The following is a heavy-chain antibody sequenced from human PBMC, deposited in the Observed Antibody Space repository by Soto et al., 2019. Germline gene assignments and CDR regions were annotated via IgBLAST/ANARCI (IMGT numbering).Heavy chain of an antibody. V-gene: IGHV7-4-1*01. J-gene: IGHJ6*02. Sequence: ASVKVSCKASGYTFTSYAVNWVRQAPGQGLEWMGWINTNTGNPTYAQGFTGRFVFSLDTSVSTAYLQICSLKAEDTAVYYCARDFLQSYYYYYYGMDVWGQGTTVTVSS. CDR3: ARDFLQSYYYYYYGMDV. CDR1: GYTFTSYA. CDR2: INTNTGNP. D-gene: IGHD1-1*01.